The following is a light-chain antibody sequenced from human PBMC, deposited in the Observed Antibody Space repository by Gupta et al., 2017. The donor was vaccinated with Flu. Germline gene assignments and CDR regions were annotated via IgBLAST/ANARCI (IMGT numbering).Light chain of an antibody. Sequence: EIVMPQSPATLSVSPGARATLSCRASQSVSSNLAWYQQKPGQAPRLLIYGASTRATGTPARIRGSGSGTEFTLTISSLQSEDFAVDYCQKYNNGPPITFGQGTRLEI. CDR3: QKYNNGPPIT. CDR1: QSVSSN. V-gene: IGKV3-15*01. CDR2: GAS. J-gene: IGKJ5*01.